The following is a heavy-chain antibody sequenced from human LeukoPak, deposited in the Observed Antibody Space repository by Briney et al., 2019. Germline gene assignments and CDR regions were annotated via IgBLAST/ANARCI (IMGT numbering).Heavy chain of an antibody. D-gene: IGHD2-15*01. V-gene: IGHV4-39*01. Sequence: SETLSLTCTVSGGSISSGNYYWSWIRQPAGKGLEWIGSIYYSGSTYYNPSLKSRVTISVDTSKNQFSLKLSSVTAADTAVYYCVTPPGGRPEGGDYWGQGTLVTVSS. CDR2: IYYSGST. J-gene: IGHJ4*02. CDR1: GGSISSGNYY. CDR3: VTPPGGRPEGGDY.